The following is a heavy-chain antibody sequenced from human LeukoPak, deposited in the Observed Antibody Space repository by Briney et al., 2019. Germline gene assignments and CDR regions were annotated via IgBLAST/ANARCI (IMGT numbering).Heavy chain of an antibody. V-gene: IGHV4-61*02. CDR1: GGSISNGSYY. CDR3: ARSTYYYDSSGLPCV. D-gene: IGHD3-22*01. J-gene: IGHJ4*02. Sequence: TPSQTLSLTCTVSGGSISNGSYYWSWIRQPAGKGLEWIGRIYTSGSTNYNPSLKSRVTISVDTSKNQFSLKLSSVTAADTAVYYCARSTYYYDSSGLPCVWGQGTLVTVSS. CDR2: IYTSGST.